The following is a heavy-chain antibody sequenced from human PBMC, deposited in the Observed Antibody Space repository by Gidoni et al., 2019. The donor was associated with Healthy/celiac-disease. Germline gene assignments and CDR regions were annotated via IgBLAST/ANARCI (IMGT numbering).Heavy chain of an antibody. V-gene: IGHV4-4*07. J-gene: IGHJ6*03. Sequence: QVQLQESGPGLVKPSETLSLTCTVSGGSISSYYWSWIRQPAGKGLAWIGRIYTSGSTNYNPSLKSRVTMSVDTSKNQFSLKLSSVTAADTAVYYCAGTGRYRLNYYYMDVWGKGTTVTVSS. CDR3: AGTGRYRLNYYYMDV. CDR2: IYTSGST. D-gene: IGHD1-1*01. CDR1: GGSISSYY.